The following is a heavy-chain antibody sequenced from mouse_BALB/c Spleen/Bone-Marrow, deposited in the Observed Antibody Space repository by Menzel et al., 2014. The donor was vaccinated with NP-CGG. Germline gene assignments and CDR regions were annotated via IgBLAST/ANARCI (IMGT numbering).Heavy chain of an antibody. D-gene: IGHD2-2*01. CDR3: ARYRYGHDGFAY. V-gene: IGHV1-7*01. Sequence: VKLMESGAELAKPGASVKMSCKASGYTFTSYWMHWVQQRPGQGLEWIGYINPSTGYTDYNQKFKGKATLTADKSSSTAYMQLSSLTSEDTEVYYCARYRYGHDGFAYWGQGTLVTVSA. J-gene: IGHJ3*01. CDR2: INPSTGYT. CDR1: GYTFTSYW.